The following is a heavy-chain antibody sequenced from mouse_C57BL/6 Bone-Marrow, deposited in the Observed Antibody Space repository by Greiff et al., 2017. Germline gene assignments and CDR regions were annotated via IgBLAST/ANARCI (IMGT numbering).Heavy chain of an antibody. V-gene: IGHV1-63*01. D-gene: IGHD1-1*01. Sequence: QVQLQQSGAELVRPGTSVKMSCKASGYTFTNYWIGWAKQRPGHGLEWIGDIYPGGGYTNYNEKFKGKATLTADKSSSTAYMQFSSLTSEDSAIYYCARKGGVVASYYFDYWGQGTTLTVSS. CDR3: ARKGGVVASYYFDY. CDR2: IYPGGGYT. J-gene: IGHJ2*01. CDR1: GYTFTNYW.